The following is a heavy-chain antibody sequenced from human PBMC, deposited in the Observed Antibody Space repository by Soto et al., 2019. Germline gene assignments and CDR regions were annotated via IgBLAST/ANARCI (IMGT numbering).Heavy chain of an antibody. CDR3: AKEQGRVAAALDY. Sequence: EVRLLESGGDLVQRGGSLRLSCAASGFTFSGYGMSWVRQAPGKGLEWVSSITSSGSNTYYVDSVKGRFTISRDNSKNTLYLQRNSLTVEDTAVYYCAKEQGRVAAALDYWGQGTLVTVSS. V-gene: IGHV3-23*01. CDR1: GFTFSGYG. D-gene: IGHD6-13*01. CDR2: ITSSGSNT. J-gene: IGHJ4*02.